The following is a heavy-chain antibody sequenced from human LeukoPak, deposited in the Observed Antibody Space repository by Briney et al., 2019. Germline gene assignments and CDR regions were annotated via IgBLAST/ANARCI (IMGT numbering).Heavy chain of an antibody. D-gene: IGHD5-12*01. V-gene: IGHV4-39*01. CDR3: PRHKYIVATDFDY. Sequence: NSSETLSLTCTVSGGSISISSYYWGWIRQPPGKGLEWIGSIYYSGSTYYNPSLKSRVTISVDTSKNQFSLKLSSVTAADTAVYYCPRHKYIVATDFDYWGQGALVTVSS. CDR1: GGSISISSYY. J-gene: IGHJ4*02. CDR2: IYYSGST.